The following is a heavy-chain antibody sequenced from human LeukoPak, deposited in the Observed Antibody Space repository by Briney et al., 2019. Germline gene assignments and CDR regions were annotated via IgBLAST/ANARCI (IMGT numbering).Heavy chain of an antibody. D-gene: IGHD3-10*01. CDR2: IWYDGSNK. CDR1: GFTFSSYG. V-gene: IGHV3-30*19. J-gene: IGHJ4*02. CDR3: ARDGGYYGSGSYYNPSY. Sequence: GGSLRLSCAAPGFTFSSYGMHWVRQAPGKGLEWVAAIWYDGSNKYYADSVKGRFTISRDDSKNTLYLQMNSLRAEDTAVYYCARDGGYYGSGSYYNPSYWGQGTLVTVSS.